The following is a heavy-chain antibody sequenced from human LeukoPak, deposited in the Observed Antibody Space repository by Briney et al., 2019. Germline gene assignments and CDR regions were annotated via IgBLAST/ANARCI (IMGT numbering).Heavy chain of an antibody. CDR2: ISSSGSTI. D-gene: IGHD3-22*01. V-gene: IGHV3-11*01. CDR1: GFTFSDYY. Sequence: GGSLRFSCAASGFTFSDYYMSWIRQAPGKGLEWVSYISSSGSTIYYADSVKGRFTISGDNSKNTLYLQMNSLRAEDTAVYYCAKDRPHYYDSSGYYFDYYFDYWGQGTLVTVSS. CDR3: AKDRPHYYDSSGYYFDYYFDY. J-gene: IGHJ4*02.